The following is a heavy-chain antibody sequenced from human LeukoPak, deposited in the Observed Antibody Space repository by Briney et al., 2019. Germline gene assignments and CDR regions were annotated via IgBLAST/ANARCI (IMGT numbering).Heavy chain of an antibody. CDR2: IYSDNT. CDR1: GFTVSSNS. V-gene: IGHV3-53*01. Sequence: PGGSLRLSCTVSGFTVSSNSMSWVRQAPGKGLEWVSFIYSDNTHYSDSVKGRFTISRDNSKNTLYLQMNSLRAEDTAVYYCAKDLHSWSRDYWGQGTLVTVSS. D-gene: IGHD6-13*01. CDR3: AKDLHSWSRDY. J-gene: IGHJ4*02.